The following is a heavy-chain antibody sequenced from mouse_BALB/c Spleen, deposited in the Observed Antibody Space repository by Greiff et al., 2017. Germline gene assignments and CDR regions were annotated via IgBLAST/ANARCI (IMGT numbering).Heavy chain of an antibody. Sequence: EVHLVESGGGLVKPGGSLKLSCAASGFTFSDYYMYWVRQTPEKRLEWVATISDGGSYTYYPDSVKGRFTISRGNAKNNLYLQMSSLKSEDTAMYYCARAGNYDLYYFDYWGQGTTLTVSS. V-gene: IGHV5-4*02. CDR1: GFTFSDYY. D-gene: IGHD2-1*01. CDR3: ARAGNYDLYYFDY. CDR2: ISDGGSYT. J-gene: IGHJ2*01.